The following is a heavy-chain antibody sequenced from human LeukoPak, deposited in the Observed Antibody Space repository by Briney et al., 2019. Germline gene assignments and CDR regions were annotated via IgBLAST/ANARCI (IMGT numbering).Heavy chain of an antibody. CDR1: GFTFSSYA. J-gene: IGHJ4*02. CDR3: AKVGYSGTYYSYFDY. Sequence: GGSLRLSCAASGFTFSSYAMSWIRQAPGKGLEWVSAISGSGGSTYYADSVKGRFTISRDNSKNTLSLQMNSLRAEDTAVYYCAKVGYSGTYYSYFDYWGQGTLVTVSS. D-gene: IGHD1-26*01. V-gene: IGHV3-23*01. CDR2: ISGSGGST.